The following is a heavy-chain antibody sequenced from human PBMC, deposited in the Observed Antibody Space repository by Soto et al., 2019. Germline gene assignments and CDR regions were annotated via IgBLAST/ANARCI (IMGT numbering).Heavy chain of an antibody. J-gene: IGHJ6*02. D-gene: IGHD2-15*01. CDR1: GYTFTSYD. Sequence: ASVKVSCKASGYTFTSYDINWVRQATGQGLEWMGWMNPNSGNTGYAQKFQGRVTMTRNTSISTAYMELSSLRSEDTAVYYCARRCGGSCYSDYYYYGMDVWGQGTTVTVSS. V-gene: IGHV1-8*01. CDR2: MNPNSGNT. CDR3: ARRCGGSCYSDYYYYGMDV.